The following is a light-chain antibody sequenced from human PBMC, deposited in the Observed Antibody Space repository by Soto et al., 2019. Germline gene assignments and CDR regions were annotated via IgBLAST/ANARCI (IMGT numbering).Light chain of an antibody. J-gene: IGKJ4*01. CDR2: LGS. V-gene: IGKV2-28*01. CDR3: MQALQTTLS. CDR1: QSLLHRNGYNY. Sequence: DIVLTQSPLSLPVTPGEPASISCRSSQSLLHRNGYNYLDWYLQKPGQSPQLVIYLGSKRAAGVSDMFSRSGSGSDFTLNISRVEAEDVGIYYCMQALQTTLSFGGRTTVELK.